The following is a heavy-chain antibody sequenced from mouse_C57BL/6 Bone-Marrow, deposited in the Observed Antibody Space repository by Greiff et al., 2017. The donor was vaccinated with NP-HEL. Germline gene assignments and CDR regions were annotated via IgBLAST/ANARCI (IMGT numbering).Heavy chain of an antibody. J-gene: IGHJ2*01. Sequence: EVQLVESGGDLVKPGGSLKLSCAASGFTFSSYGMSWVRQTPDKRLEWVATISSGGSYTYYPDSVKGRFTISRDNAKNTLYLQMSSLKSEDTAMYYCARRDPYFDYWGQGTTLTVSS. CDR2: ISSGGSYT. D-gene: IGHD3-3*01. V-gene: IGHV5-6*01. CDR3: ARRDPYFDY. CDR1: GFTFSSYG.